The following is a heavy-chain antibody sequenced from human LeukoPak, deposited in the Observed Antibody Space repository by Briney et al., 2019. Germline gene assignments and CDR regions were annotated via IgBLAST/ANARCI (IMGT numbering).Heavy chain of an antibody. J-gene: IGHJ5*01. CDR1: GFTVNSNY. CDR2: IYSGGST. V-gene: IGHV3-66*01. CDR3: ARSITIGEIDS. Sequence: GGSLRLSCAASGFTVNSNYMSWVRQAPGKGLEWVSIIYSGGSTYYADSVKGRFTISRDNSKNTLYLQMNSLRVEDTAVYYCARSITIGEIDSWGQGTLVTVSS. D-gene: IGHD3-3*01.